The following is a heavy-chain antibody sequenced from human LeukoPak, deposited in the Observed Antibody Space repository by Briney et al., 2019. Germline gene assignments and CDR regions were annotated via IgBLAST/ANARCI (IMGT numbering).Heavy chain of an antibody. CDR1: GFTFSSYW. V-gene: IGHV3-7*01. Sequence: GGSLRLSCAASGFTFSSYWMSWVRQAPGKGLEWVANIKQDGSEKYYVDSVKGRFTISRDNAKNSLYPQMNSLRAEDTAVYYCASWLCSGGSCPRVGDVWGKGTTVTVSS. J-gene: IGHJ6*04. D-gene: IGHD2-15*01. CDR2: IKQDGSEK. CDR3: ASWLCSGGSCPRVGDV.